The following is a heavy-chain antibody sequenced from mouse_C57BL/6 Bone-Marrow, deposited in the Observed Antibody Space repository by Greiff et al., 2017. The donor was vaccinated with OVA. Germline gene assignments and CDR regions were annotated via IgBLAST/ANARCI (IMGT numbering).Heavy chain of an antibody. CDR2: INPSRGYT. V-gene: IGHV1-7*01. D-gene: IGHD1-1*01. CDR3: ARHYYGSSYWDFDV. J-gene: IGHJ1*03. Sequence: VQRVESGAELAKPGASVKLSCKASGYTFTSYWMHWVKQRPGQGLEWIGYINPSRGYTKYNQKFKDKATLTADKSSSTAYMQLSSLTYEDSAVYYCARHYYGSSYWDFDVWGTGTTVTVSS. CDR1: GYTFTSYW.